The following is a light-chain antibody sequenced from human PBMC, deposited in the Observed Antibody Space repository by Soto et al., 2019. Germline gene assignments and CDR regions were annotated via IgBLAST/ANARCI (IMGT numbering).Light chain of an antibody. CDR1: QSVPSSY. V-gene: IGKV3-20*01. CDR3: QQYGSLPRT. J-gene: IGKJ1*01. Sequence: EIVLTQSPGTLSLSPGERATLSCRASQSVPSSYFAWYQQKPGQAPRLLIYGVSRRATGISERFSGSGSGTDFTLTISRLEPEDFAVYYCQQYGSLPRTFGQGTKVEIK. CDR2: GVS.